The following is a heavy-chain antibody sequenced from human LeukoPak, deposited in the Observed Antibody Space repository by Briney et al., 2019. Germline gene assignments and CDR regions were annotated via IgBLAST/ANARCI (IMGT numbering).Heavy chain of an antibody. D-gene: IGHD6-13*01. Sequence: GGSLRLSCAASGFIYSNYGMTWVRQAPGKGLEWVANINQDGSEKYYVDSVKGRFTISRDNAKNSLYLQMNSLRAEDTALYYFVKVSVAAPGSDYWGQGTLATVSS. J-gene: IGHJ4*02. CDR3: VKVSVAAPGSDY. CDR2: INQDGSEK. V-gene: IGHV3-7*01. CDR1: GFIYSNYG.